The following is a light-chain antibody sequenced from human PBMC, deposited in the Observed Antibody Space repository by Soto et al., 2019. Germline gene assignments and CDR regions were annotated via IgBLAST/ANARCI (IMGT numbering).Light chain of an antibody. Sequence: QSALTQPASVSGSPGQSITISCTGTSSDVGGYHYVSWYQRHPGKAPKLMIFDVSNRPSGISNRFSGSESGNTASLTISGLQDEDEADYYCTSYTSSSVWVFGGGTKLTVL. CDR2: DVS. J-gene: IGLJ3*02. CDR3: TSYTSSSVWV. CDR1: SSDVGGYHY. V-gene: IGLV2-14*01.